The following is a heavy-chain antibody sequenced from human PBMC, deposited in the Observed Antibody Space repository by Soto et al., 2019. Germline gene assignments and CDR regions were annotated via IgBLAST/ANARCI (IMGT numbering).Heavy chain of an antibody. CDR1: GGTFSSYA. Sequence: ASVKVSCKASGGTFSSYAISWVRQAPGQGLEWMGGITPIFGTANYAQKFQGRVTITADESTSTAYMELSSLRSEDTAVYYCARDVVRAARYYYGMDVWGQGTTVTVSS. D-gene: IGHD6-6*01. J-gene: IGHJ6*02. CDR3: ARDVVRAARYYYGMDV. V-gene: IGHV1-69*13. CDR2: ITPIFGTA.